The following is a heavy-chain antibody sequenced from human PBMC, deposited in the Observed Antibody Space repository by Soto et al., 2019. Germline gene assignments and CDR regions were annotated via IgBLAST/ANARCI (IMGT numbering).Heavy chain of an antibody. CDR3: AKHIGYDHYYGMAV. D-gene: IGHD5-12*01. CDR2: TTGSGGTA. CDR1: ILSFDIYA. V-gene: IGHV3-23*01. J-gene: IGHJ6*02. Sequence: EVQLLESGGGLVQPGGSLRRSCAASILSFDIYAMSWVRQAPGKGLEWVSATTGSGGTAYYAGSVKGRFTISRDNSKNTLYLQMDSLRAEDTAVYYCAKHIGYDHYYGMAVWGQGTAVTVSS.